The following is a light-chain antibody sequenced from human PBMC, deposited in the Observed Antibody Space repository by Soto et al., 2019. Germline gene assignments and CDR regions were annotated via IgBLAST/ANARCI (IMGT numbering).Light chain of an antibody. CDR2: DAF. J-gene: IGKJ1*01. Sequence: DIVLTQSPATLSVSPGERATLSYRASQSIDTDLAWYQQKPGQAPRLLIYDAFNRANGIPGRFSGSGSGTDFTLTISSLEPEDFAVYYCQQRNQWPRTFGQGTKVEI. CDR1: QSIDTD. CDR3: QQRNQWPRT. V-gene: IGKV3-11*01.